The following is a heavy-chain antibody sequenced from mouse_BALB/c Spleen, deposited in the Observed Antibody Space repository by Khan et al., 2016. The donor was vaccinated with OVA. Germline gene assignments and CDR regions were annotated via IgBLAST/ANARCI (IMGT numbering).Heavy chain of an antibody. V-gene: IGHV14-3*02. Sequence: VQLKESGAELVKPGASVKLSCSASGFNIKDTYIHWVKQRPEQGLEWIGRIDPPNDDSKYGPKFQDKATLTADTSSNTAYLQLSSLTSEDTAVYYCATSYGNPFAYWGQGTLVSVSA. CDR1: GFNIKDTY. CDR3: ATSYGNPFAY. J-gene: IGHJ3*01. D-gene: IGHD2-1*01. CDR2: IDPPNDDS.